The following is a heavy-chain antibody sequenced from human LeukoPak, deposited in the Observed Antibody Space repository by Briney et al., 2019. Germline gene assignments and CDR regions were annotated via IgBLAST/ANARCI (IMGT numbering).Heavy chain of an antibody. D-gene: IGHD3-3*01. CDR1: GFTLDDYV. CDR2: ISWNSVSI. CDR3: ARKRFRDDFWSGYHGGAFDI. V-gene: IGHV3-9*01. J-gene: IGHJ3*02. Sequence: PGGPLRLSCAASGFTLDDYVMHWVRQAPGKGLEWVSGISWNSVSIGYADSVKGRFTISRDNAKNSLYLQMNSLRAEDTAEYYCARKRFRDDFWSGYHGGAFDIWGQGTMVTVSS.